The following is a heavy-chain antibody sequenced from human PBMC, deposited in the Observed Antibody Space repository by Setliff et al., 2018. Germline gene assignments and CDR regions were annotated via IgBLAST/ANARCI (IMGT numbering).Heavy chain of an antibody. V-gene: IGHV1-8*02. J-gene: IGHJ4*02. Sequence: ASVKVSCKASGYTFTSYDINWVRQATGQGLEWMGWMNPNSGNTGYTQKFQGRVTMTRNTSISTAYMELSSLRSEDTAVYYCARRVGSVGIQLPDYWGQGTLVTVS. CDR1: GYTFTSYD. CDR3: ARRVGSVGIQLPDY. D-gene: IGHD5-18*01. CDR2: MNPNSGNT.